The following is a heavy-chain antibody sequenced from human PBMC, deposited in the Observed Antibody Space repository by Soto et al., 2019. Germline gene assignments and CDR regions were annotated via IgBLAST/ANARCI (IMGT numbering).Heavy chain of an antibody. Sequence: GSLRLSCAASGFTFSSYSMNWVRQAPGKGLEWVSYISSSSSTIYYADSVKGRFTISRDNAKNSLYLQMNSLRAEDTAVYYCARDSVDGSGTQTHAYFDYLGQGTLVTVSS. D-gene: IGHD3-10*01. V-gene: IGHV3-48*01. CDR2: ISSSSSTI. J-gene: IGHJ4*02. CDR3: ARDSVDGSGTQTHAYFDY. CDR1: GFTFSSYS.